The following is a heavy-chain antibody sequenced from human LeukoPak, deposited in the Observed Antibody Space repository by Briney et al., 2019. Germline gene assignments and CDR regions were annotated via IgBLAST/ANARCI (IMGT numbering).Heavy chain of an antibody. J-gene: IGHJ5*02. CDR2: INSDSGLK. V-gene: IGHV1-2*02. CDR1: GYTFTGYY. CDR3: ARNFDMKGFDP. D-gene: IGHD3-9*01. Sequence: ASVNVSCKASGYTFTGYYMNWVRQAPGQGREWMGWINSDSGLKKYEQKFQGRVTMTRDTSITTVSMDLTRLTSDDTAVYYCARNFDMKGFDPWGQGTLVTVSS.